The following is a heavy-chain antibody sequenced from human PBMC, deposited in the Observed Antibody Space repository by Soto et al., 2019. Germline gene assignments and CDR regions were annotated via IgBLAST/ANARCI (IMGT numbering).Heavy chain of an antibody. CDR3: ARHLSIAAGFDY. V-gene: IGHV4-59*08. J-gene: IGHJ4*02. CDR1: GGSISSYY. Sequence: SETLSLTCTVSGGSISSYYWSWIRQPPGKGLEWIGYIYYSGSTNYNPSLKSRVTISVDTSKNQFSLKLSSVTAADTAVYYCARHLSIAAGFDYWGQGTLVTVSS. CDR2: IYYSGST. D-gene: IGHD6-6*01.